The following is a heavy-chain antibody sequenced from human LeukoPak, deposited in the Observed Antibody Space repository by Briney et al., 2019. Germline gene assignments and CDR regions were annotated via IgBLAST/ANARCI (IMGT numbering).Heavy chain of an antibody. CDR1: GYSIISGYY. V-gene: IGHV4-38-2*02. CDR3: ARSQTHTAMQIYAFTI. J-gene: IGHJ3*02. D-gene: IGHD5-18*01. CDR2: MYHSRSK. Sequence: SETLSLTCTVSGYSIISGYYWGWIRQPPGKGLEWIGSMYHSRSKFYNPSLRSRVTISVDTSKNQFSLKLTSVTAADAAVYYCARSQTHTAMQIYAFTIWGQGTMVTVSS.